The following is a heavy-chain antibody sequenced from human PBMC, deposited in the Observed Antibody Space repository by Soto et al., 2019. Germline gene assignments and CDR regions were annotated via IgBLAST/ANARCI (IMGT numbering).Heavy chain of an antibody. Sequence: SGGSLRLSCAASGFTFSTYGMNWVRQAPGRGLEWVAVIWYDGSNKYYADSVKGRFTISRDNSKNTLYLQMNSLRAEDTAVYYCTTNYGPDAFDIWGRGTVVTVSS. V-gene: IGHV3-33*03. CDR3: TTNYGPDAFDI. CDR1: GFTFSTYG. J-gene: IGHJ3*02. D-gene: IGHD4-17*01. CDR2: IWYDGSNK.